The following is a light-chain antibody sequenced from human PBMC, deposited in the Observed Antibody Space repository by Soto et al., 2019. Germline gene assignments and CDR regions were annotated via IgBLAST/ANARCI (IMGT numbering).Light chain of an antibody. J-gene: IGKJ1*01. V-gene: IGKV1-5*01. Sequence: DIQMTQSPSTLSASVGDRVTITCRASQSISSWLAWYQQKPGKAPKLLIYDAPSLESGVPSRFSGSGSGTEFTLTISSLQPDDFATYYCQQYNSYSPFTFGQGTKVEIK. CDR2: DAP. CDR1: QSISSW. CDR3: QQYNSYSPFT.